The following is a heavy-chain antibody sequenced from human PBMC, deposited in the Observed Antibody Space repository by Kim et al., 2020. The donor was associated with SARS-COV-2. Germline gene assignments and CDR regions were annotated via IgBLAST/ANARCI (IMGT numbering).Heavy chain of an antibody. CDR1: GFTFASYS. J-gene: IGHJ4*02. Sequence: GSLRLSCAASGFTFASYSMNWVRRAPGRGLEWVSSISSSSTYTYYADSVKGRFTVSRENAKNSLYLQMSSLRAEDTAVYFCARGYSGSSDYWGQGTLVTVSS. CDR3: ARGYSGSSDY. V-gene: IGHV3-21*01. D-gene: IGHD1-26*01. CDR2: ISSSSTYT.